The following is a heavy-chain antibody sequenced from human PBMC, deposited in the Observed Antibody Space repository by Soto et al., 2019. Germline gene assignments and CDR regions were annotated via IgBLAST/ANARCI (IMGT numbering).Heavy chain of an antibody. CDR2: ISTYNDNT. D-gene: IGHD1-26*01. V-gene: IGHV1-18*04. CDR1: GYTFTGYG. Sequence: ASVKVSCKASGYTFTGYGISWVRQAPGQGLEWMGWISTYNDNTNYAQKFQGRVTMTTDTSTSTAYMELRSLRSDDTAVYYCARGINPQWELWGQGTLVTVSS. CDR3: ARGINPQWEL. J-gene: IGHJ4*02.